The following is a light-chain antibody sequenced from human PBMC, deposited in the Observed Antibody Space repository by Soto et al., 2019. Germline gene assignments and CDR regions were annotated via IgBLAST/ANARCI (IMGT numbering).Light chain of an antibody. J-gene: IGLJ1*01. Sequence: QSVLTQPASVSGSPGQSIXIXCTGTXSDVGGYNYVSWYQQHPGKAPKLMIYEVSNRPSGVSNRFSGSKSGNTASLTISGLQAEDEADYYCSSYTSSSTPYVFGTGTKLTVL. CDR3: SSYTSSSTPYV. V-gene: IGLV2-14*01. CDR1: XSDVGGYNY. CDR2: EVS.